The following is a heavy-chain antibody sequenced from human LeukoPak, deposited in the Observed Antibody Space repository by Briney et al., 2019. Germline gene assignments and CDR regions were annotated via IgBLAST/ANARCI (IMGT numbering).Heavy chain of an antibody. CDR3: AKDLTPYKNYWYFDY. J-gene: IGHJ4*02. D-gene: IGHD1-14*01. V-gene: IGHV3-23*01. Sequence: PGGSLRPSCAASGFTFSSYAMSWVRQAPGKGLEWVSAISGSGGSTYYADSVKGRFTISRDNSKNTLYLQMNSLRAEDTAVYYCAKDLTPYKNYWYFDYWGQGTLVTVSS. CDR2: ISGSGGST. CDR1: GFTFSSYA.